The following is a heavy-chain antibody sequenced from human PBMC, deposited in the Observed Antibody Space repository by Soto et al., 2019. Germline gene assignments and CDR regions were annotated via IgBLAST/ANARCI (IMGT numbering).Heavy chain of an antibody. J-gene: IGHJ4*02. D-gene: IGHD6-13*01. Sequence: SETLPLTCTVSGVSIGNSYWIWIRQSPGKGLEWIGYIYYSGSSNYNPSLKSRVSISVDTSKNQFSLKLSSVTAADAAVYYCARHSSSWPIFDYWGQGTLVTVSS. CDR3: ARHSSSWPIFDY. CDR2: IYYSGSS. CDR1: GVSIGNSY. V-gene: IGHV4-59*08.